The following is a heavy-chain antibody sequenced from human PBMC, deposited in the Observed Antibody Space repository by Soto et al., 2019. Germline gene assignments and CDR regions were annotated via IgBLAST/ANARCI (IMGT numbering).Heavy chain of an antibody. Sequence: GESLKISCKTSGYNFAIYWIAWVRQVPGKGLEWMGIIYPGDSDSRYSPSFQGQVTISADKSISTAYLQWSSLEASDTAMYYCARQDGSGWYYFDYWGQGTLVTVSS. CDR3: ARQDGSGWYYFDY. CDR1: GYNFAIYW. CDR2: IYPGDSDS. D-gene: IGHD6-13*01. V-gene: IGHV5-51*01. J-gene: IGHJ4*02.